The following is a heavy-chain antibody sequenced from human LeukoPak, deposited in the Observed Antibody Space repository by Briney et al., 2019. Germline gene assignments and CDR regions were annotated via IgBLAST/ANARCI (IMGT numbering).Heavy chain of an antibody. Sequence: ASVKVSCKASGYTFTGYYMHWVRQAPGQGLEWMGRINPNSGGTNYAQKFQGRVTMTRDTSISTAYMELSRLRSDDTAVYYCARDTLYDSSGYGYWGQGTLVTVSS. CDR3: ARDTLYDSSGYGY. D-gene: IGHD3-22*01. CDR2: INPNSGGT. V-gene: IGHV1-2*06. J-gene: IGHJ4*02. CDR1: GYTFTGYY.